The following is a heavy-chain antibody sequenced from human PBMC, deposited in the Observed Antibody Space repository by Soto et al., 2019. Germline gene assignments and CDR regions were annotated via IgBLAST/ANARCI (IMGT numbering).Heavy chain of an antibody. D-gene: IGHD6-19*01. V-gene: IGHV4-34*01. J-gene: IGHJ4*02. Sequence: SETRSLTCAVYGGSFSGYYWSWIRQPPGKGLEWIGEINHSGSTNYNPSLKSRVTISVDTSKNQFSLKLSSVTAADTAVYYCARVNSGSDYWGQGTLVTVSS. CDR2: INHSGST. CDR1: GGSFSGYY. CDR3: ARVNSGSDY.